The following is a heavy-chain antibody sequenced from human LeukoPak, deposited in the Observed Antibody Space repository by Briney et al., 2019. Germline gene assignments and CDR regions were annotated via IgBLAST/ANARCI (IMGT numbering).Heavy chain of an antibody. CDR1: GYDFSDYW. J-gene: IGHJ4*02. Sequence: GESLKISCKGFGYDFSDYWMTWVRQKPGKGLEWMGIIYPGDSETRYGPSFQGQVTISADKSINTAYLHWSSLKASDTAMYYCARHVGDFWSGFSTDSWGQGTLVTVSS. CDR3: ARHVGDFWSGFSTDS. D-gene: IGHD3-3*01. V-gene: IGHV5-51*01. CDR2: IYPGDSET.